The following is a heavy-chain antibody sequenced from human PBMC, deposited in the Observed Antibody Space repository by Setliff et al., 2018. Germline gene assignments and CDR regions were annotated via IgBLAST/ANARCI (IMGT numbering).Heavy chain of an antibody. CDR1: GGPVSSSSYY. Sequence: PSETLSLTCVVSGGPVSSSSYYWGWIRQPPGKGLEWIGSIFYSGSTYYNPSLKSRVTISVDTSKNQFSLKLSSVTAADTAVYYCARQSVRGPADNNWFDPWGQGTLVTVSS. D-gene: IGHD2-2*01. CDR3: ARQSVRGPADNNWFDP. V-gene: IGHV4-39*01. J-gene: IGHJ5*02. CDR2: IFYSGST.